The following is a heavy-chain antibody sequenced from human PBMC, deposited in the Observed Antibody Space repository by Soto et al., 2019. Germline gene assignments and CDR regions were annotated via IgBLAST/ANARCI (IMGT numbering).Heavy chain of an antibody. CDR2: IRDDGVNK. D-gene: IGHD2-15*01. Sequence: GGSLRLSCAASGFNIYNYGMHWVRQAPGKGLEWLAVIRDDGVNKYYAEYVKGRFSISRDNPKSTVHLPMDSLSVADTDVYYCASALGCAHYFCYGMDVWGQGTTVTVSS. J-gene: IGHJ6*02. CDR1: GFNIYNYG. V-gene: IGHV3-33*01. CDR3: ASALGCAHYFCYGMDV.